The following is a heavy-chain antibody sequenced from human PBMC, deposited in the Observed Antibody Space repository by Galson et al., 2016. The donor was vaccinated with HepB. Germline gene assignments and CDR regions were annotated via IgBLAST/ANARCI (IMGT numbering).Heavy chain of an antibody. CDR2: IYYSGNT. V-gene: IGHV4-59*01. J-gene: IGHJ6*02. D-gene: IGHD1-14*01. CDR3: ARDAGKTPHYQYYFGMDL. CDR1: GGSIRSYY. Sequence: SETLSLTCNVSGGSIRSYYWSWIRQPPGEGLEWIGDIYYSGNTNYNPSLKSRVTISVDTSKNQFSLNLRSATTADTAVYYCARDAGKTPHYQYYFGMDLWGQGTTVTVSS.